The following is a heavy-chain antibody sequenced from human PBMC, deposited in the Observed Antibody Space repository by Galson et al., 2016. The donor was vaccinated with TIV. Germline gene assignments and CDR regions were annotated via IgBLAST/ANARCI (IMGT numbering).Heavy chain of an antibody. J-gene: IGHJ6*04. CDR1: GYSFTSYH. CDR2: INPSGGSA. D-gene: IGHD5-24*01. CDR3: ASTINTRMDV. Sequence: CKASGYSFTSYHIHWVRQAPGQGLEWMGIINPSGGSASNAQKFQGRVTMTRDMSTSTSYMELSSLRSEDTAVYYCASTINTRMDVWGKGTTVTVSS. V-gene: IGHV1-46*01.